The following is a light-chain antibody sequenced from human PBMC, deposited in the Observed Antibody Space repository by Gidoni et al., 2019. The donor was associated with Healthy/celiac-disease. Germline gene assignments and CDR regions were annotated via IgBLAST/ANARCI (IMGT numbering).Light chain of an antibody. Sequence: VQLTQSPSSLSASVGDRVTIPCLASQGISSALAWYQQKPGKAPKLLIYDASSLQSGVPSRFGGRGSGTDFTLTIRSLQPEDFATYYCQQFNSYPLTFGGXTKVEIK. CDR1: QGISSA. CDR3: QQFNSYPLT. CDR2: DAS. J-gene: IGKJ4*01. V-gene: IGKV1-13*02.